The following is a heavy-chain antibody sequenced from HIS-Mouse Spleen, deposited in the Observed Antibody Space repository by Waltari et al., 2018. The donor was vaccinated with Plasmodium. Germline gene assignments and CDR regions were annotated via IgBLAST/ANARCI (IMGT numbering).Heavy chain of an antibody. CDR1: GYTFTNYG. J-gene: IGHJ3*02. D-gene: IGHD6-19*01. Sequence: QVQLVQSGAEVKKPGASVKVSCKASGYTFTNYGISWVRQAPGQGLEWMGWISPYNANAHFARKFPGRVTMTTATSTSTAYMELRSLRSDDTAVYYCARGSAGDAFDIWGQGTMVTVSS. CDR2: ISPYNANA. V-gene: IGHV1-18*01. CDR3: ARGSAGDAFDI.